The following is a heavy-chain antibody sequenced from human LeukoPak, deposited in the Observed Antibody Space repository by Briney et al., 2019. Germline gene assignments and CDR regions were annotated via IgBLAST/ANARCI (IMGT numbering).Heavy chain of an antibody. Sequence: SETLSLTCTVSGYSISSGYYWGWIRQPPGKGLEWIGSIYHSGSTYYNPSLKSRVTISVDTSKNQFSLKLSSVTAADTAVYYCARSHRDDVVVADYWGQRTLVTVSS. CDR2: IYHSGST. CDR3: ARSHRDDVVVADY. J-gene: IGHJ4*02. V-gene: IGHV4-38-2*02. CDR1: GYSISSGYY. D-gene: IGHD2-2*01.